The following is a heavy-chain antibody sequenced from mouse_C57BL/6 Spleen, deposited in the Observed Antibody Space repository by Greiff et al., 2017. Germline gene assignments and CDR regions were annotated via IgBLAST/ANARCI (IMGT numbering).Heavy chain of an antibody. CDR3: ARYYDYGTGEMDY. D-gene: IGHD2-4*01. CDR1: GYTFTSYG. Sequence: VQLQQSGAELARPGASVKLSCKASGYTFTSYGISWVKQRTGQGLEWIGGIYPRSGNTYYNEKFKGKATLTADKSSSTAYMELRSLTSEDSAVYFCARYYDYGTGEMDYWGQGTSVTVSS. J-gene: IGHJ4*01. V-gene: IGHV1-81*01. CDR2: IYPRSGNT.